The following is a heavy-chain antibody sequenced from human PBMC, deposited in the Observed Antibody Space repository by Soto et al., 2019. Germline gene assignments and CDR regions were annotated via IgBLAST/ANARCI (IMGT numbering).Heavy chain of an antibody. D-gene: IGHD2-8*02. J-gene: IGHJ3*02. CDR1: GFTFRSYA. V-gene: IGHV3-23*01. CDR3: AKATATGGGAFDI. Sequence: GGSLRLSCAASGFTFRSYAMSWVRQAPGKGLEWVSAITGRDGSTYYADSVKGRFIISRDNSKNTVFLQMNSLTAGDTAVYYCAKATATGGGAFDICGQGTMVTVS. CDR2: ITGRDGST.